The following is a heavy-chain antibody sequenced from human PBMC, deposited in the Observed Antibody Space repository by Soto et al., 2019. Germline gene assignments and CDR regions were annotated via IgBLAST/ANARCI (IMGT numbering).Heavy chain of an antibody. J-gene: IGHJ4*02. CDR3: AKDGAPRYCSRSSCHPAGAY. CDR1: GFTFSNYG. V-gene: IGHV3-30*18. Sequence: PGGSLRLSCAGSGFTFSNYGLHWVRQAPGKGLDWVSFISFDGSHKYYADSVKGRFTISRDNSNNMLYLQMDSLTTEGTAVYYCAKDGAPRYCSRSSCHPAGAYWGQGTLVTVSS. D-gene: IGHD2-15*01. CDR2: ISFDGSHK.